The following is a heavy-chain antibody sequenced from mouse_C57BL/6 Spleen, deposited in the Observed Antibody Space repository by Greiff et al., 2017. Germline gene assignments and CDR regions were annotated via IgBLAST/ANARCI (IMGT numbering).Heavy chain of an antibody. CDR2: IYPRSGNT. Sequence: QVQLLQSGAELARPGASVKLSCTASGYTFTSYGISWVKQRTGQGLEWIGEIYPRSGNTYYNEKFKGKATLTADKSSSTAYMELRSLTSEDTAVYFCDITTVDAMDYWGQGTSVTVSS. D-gene: IGHD1-1*01. CDR3: DITTVDAMDY. J-gene: IGHJ4*01. V-gene: IGHV1-81*01. CDR1: GYTFTSYG.